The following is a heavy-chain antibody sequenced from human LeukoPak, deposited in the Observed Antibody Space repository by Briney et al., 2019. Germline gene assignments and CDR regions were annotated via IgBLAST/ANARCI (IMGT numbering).Heavy chain of an antibody. CDR2: ISIISSSGSTI. CDR3: ARDDYGDYVLHY. Sequence: GGSLRLSCAASGFTFRSYEMNWVRQAPGKGLEWVSYISIISSSGSTIYYADSVKGRFTISRDDAKNSLYLQMNSLRAEDTALYYCARDDYGDYVLHYWGQGTLVTVSS. CDR1: GFTFRSYE. V-gene: IGHV3-48*03. D-gene: IGHD4-17*01. J-gene: IGHJ4*02.